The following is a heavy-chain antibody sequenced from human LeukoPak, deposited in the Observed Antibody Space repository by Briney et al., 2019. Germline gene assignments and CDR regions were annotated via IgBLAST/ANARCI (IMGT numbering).Heavy chain of an antibody. CDR1: GYTFISYG. J-gene: IGHJ4*02. CDR3: ASMSGYYPSYYFDY. D-gene: IGHD3-3*01. CDR2: FSAYNGNI. V-gene: IGHV1-18*01. Sequence: GASVTVSCKASGYTFISYGMTWVRQAPGQGLEWLGWFSAYNGNIDYAQKLQGRVTLTTDTSTSTAYMEVRSLRSDDTAVYYCASMSGYYPSYYFDYWGQGTLVTVSS.